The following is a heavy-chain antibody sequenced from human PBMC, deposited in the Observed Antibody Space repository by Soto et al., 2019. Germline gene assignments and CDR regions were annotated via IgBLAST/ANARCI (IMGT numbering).Heavy chain of an antibody. D-gene: IGHD5-18*01. V-gene: IGHV4-59*12. CDR3: ARKKGYSYGPHYFDD. J-gene: IGHJ4*02. CDR2: IYYSGST. Sequence: SETLSLTCTVSGGSISSYYWSWIRQPPGKGLEWIGYIYYSGSTNYNPSLKSRVTISVDTSKNQFSLKLSSVTVADTAMYYCARKKGYSYGPHYFDDWGQGTRVTVSS. CDR1: GGSISSYY.